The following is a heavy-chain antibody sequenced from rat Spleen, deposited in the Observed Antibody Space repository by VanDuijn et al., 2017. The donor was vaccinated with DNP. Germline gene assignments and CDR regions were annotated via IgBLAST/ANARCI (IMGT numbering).Heavy chain of an antibody. Sequence: EVHLVESGGGLVQPGRSLKLSCAASGITFSDYAMAWVRQSPKKALEWVATIIYDGTTTYYRDPVKGRFTISRDNAKNTLFLQMDSLRSEDTATYYCATSGYGYDGYPFAYWGHGTLVTVSS. J-gene: IGHJ3*01. CDR2: IIYDGTTT. CDR3: ATSGYGYDGYPFAY. V-gene: IGHV5-7*01. D-gene: IGHD1-12*03. CDR1: GITFSDYA.